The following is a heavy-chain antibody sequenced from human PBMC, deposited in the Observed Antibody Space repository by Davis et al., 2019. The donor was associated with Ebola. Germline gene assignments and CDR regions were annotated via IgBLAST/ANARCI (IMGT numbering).Heavy chain of an antibody. D-gene: IGHD5-12*01. V-gene: IGHV1-18*01. J-gene: IGHJ2*01. CDR2: ISAYNGNT. Sequence: AASMKVSCKASGYTFTSYGISWVRQAPGQGLEWMGWISAYNGNTNYAQKFQGRVTMTRDTSTSTVYMELSSLRSEDTAVYYCARAKGLATRNWYFDLWGRGTLVTVSS. CDR3: ARAKGLATRNWYFDL. CDR1: GYTFTSYG.